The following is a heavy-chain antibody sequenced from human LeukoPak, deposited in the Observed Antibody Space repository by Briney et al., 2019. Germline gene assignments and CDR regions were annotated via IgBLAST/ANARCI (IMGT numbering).Heavy chain of an antibody. Sequence: GGSLRLSCAASGFTFSSSAMSWVRQVPGKGLEWVSSITDSGDGTYYADSVKGRFTISRDDSKNTLYLQMNSLRAEDTAVYYCAKDSPVATRWGQGTLVTVSS. V-gene: IGHV3-23*01. CDR1: GFTFSSSA. J-gene: IGHJ4*02. CDR3: AKDSPVATR. CDR2: ITDSGDGT. D-gene: IGHD2-15*01.